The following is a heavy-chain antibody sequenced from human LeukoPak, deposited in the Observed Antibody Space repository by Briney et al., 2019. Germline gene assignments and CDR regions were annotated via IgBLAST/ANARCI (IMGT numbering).Heavy chain of an antibody. V-gene: IGHV3-33*06. J-gene: IGHJ4*02. CDR3: AKWSGDYPSYYLDY. Sequence: AGRSLRLFCAASGFTFRSFGLHWVRQAPGKGLEWVALIRSDGNSKNYADSVKGRFTISRDTSKNTVYLQMNNLRAEDTALYSCAKWSGDYPSYYLDYWGQRILVTVSS. CDR1: GFTFRSFG. CDR2: IRSDGNSK. D-gene: IGHD4-17*01.